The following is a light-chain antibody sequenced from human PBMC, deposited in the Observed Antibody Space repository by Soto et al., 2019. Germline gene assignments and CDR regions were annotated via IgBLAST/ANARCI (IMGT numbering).Light chain of an antibody. CDR2: GAS. J-gene: IGKJ1*01. Sequence: EVVMTQSPATLSVSPGEGATLSCRASQSVSSSNLAWYQQKPGQAPRLLIYGASTRATDIPARFSGSGSGTDFTLTISRLEPEDFAVYYCQQYHSSPVTFGQGTKLEIK. V-gene: IGKV3-20*01. CDR3: QQYHSSPVT. CDR1: QSVSSSN.